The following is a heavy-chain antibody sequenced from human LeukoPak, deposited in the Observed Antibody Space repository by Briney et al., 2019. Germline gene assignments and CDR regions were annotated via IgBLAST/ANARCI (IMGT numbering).Heavy chain of an antibody. Sequence: GGSLRLSCAASGFTFSDYYMSWIRQAPGQGPEWLSYISTSGITMYYADSVKGRFTISRDNAKQSLYLDMNGLRVEDTAVYYCARDSYGDYTGGFDFWGQGTPVTVSS. D-gene: IGHD4-17*01. CDR2: ISTSGITM. J-gene: IGHJ4*02. CDR3: ARDSYGDYTGGFDF. V-gene: IGHV3-11*04. CDR1: GFTFSDYY.